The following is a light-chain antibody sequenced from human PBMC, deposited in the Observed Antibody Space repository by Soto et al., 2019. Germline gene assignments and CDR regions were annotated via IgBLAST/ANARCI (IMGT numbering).Light chain of an antibody. J-gene: IGLJ2*01. V-gene: IGLV2-18*02. CDR1: SSDIGGYNR. CDR2: EVS. CDR3: SSFTVDSTLV. Sequence: QSALTQPPSVSGSPGQSVTISCTGTSSDIGGYNRVSWYQQPPGTAPKLLIYEVSNRPSGVPDRFSGSKSGNTASLTISGLQAEDEADYYCSSFTVDSTLVFGGGTKPTVL.